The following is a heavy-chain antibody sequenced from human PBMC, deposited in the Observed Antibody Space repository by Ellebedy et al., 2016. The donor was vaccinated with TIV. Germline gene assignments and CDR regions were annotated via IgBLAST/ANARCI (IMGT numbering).Heavy chain of an antibody. J-gene: IGHJ3*01. V-gene: IGHV4-39*01. CDR3: ARQYKSDYDPEGHDAFDV. CDR2: ISYTGRS. Sequence: SETLSLXCTVSGGSISGRSYFWGWIRQPPGQGLEWIGSISYTGRSYSNPSLKSRVTVSIDSSKKQFSLNLNSVTAADTAVYHCARQYKSDYDPEGHDAFDVWGQGTKVTVSS. D-gene: IGHD5-12*01. CDR1: GGSISGRSYF.